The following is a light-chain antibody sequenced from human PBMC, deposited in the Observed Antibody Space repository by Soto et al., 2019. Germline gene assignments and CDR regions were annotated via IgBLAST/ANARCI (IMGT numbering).Light chain of an antibody. Sequence: QSVLTQPASVSGSPGQSITISCTGTSSDVGRYNLVSWYQQHPGKAPKLMIYEGSKRPSGVSNRFSGSKSGNTASLTISGLQVEDEADYYCCSYAGISTWVFGGGTKLTV. J-gene: IGLJ3*02. CDR3: CSYAGISTWV. CDR1: SSDVGRYNL. CDR2: EGS. V-gene: IGLV2-23*01.